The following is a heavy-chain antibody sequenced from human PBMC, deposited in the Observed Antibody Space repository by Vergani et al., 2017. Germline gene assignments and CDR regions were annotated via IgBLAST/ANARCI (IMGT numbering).Heavy chain of an antibody. Sequence: EVQLMESGGGLVQAGGSLRLSCAASGFSFSTYGMNWVRQAPEKGLEWVSYISSSSNTINYADSVKGRFTISRDNAKNSLYLQMNSLRAEDTALYYCARPKYYDSSGYYEFDYWGQGTLVTVSS. CDR3: ARPKYYDSSGYYEFDY. D-gene: IGHD3-22*01. J-gene: IGHJ4*02. CDR1: GFSFSTYG. CDR2: ISSSSNTI. V-gene: IGHV3-48*04.